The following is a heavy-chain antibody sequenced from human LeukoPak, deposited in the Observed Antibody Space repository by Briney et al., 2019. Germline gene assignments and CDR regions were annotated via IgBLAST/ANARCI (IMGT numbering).Heavy chain of an antibody. J-gene: IGHJ4*02. CDR2: ISGSGGST. Sequence: GGSLRLSCAASGFNFNRYWMSWVRQAPGKGLEWVSAISGSGGSTYYADPVKGRFTISRDNSKNTLYLQMNSLRAEDTAVYYCAKRGTRQLLQKYYFDCWGQGTLVTVSS. CDR1: GFNFNRYW. D-gene: IGHD2-15*01. V-gene: IGHV3-23*01. CDR3: AKRGTRQLLQKYYFDC.